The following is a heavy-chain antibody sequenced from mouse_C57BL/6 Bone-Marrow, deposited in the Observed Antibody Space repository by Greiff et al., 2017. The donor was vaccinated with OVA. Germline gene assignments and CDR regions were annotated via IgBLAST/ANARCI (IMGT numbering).Heavy chain of an antibody. V-gene: IGHV1-54*01. CDR2: LNPGSGGT. J-gene: IGHJ4*01. CDR3: ARDMVTTGNYYAMDY. CDR1: GYAFTNYL. D-gene: IGHD2-2*01. Sequence: VKLQESGAELVRPGTSVKVSCKASGYAFTNYLIEWVKQRPGQGLEWIGVLNPGSGGTNYNEKFKGKATLTADKSSSTAYMQLSSLTSEDSAVYFYARDMVTTGNYYAMDYWGQGTSVTGSS.